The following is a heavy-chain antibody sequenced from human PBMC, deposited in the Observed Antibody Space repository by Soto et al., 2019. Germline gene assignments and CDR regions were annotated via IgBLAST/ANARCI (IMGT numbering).Heavy chain of an antibody. D-gene: IGHD3-22*01. V-gene: IGHV4-31*03. CDR2: IYYSGST. Sequence: QVQLQESGPGLVKPSQTLSLTCTVSGGSMSSGGYYWSWIRQHPGKGLEWIGYIYYSGSTYYNPSLKSRVTISVDTSKNQFSLKLSSVTAADTAVYYCARGSAYYYDSSGYSLFFDYWGQGTLVTVSS. CDR1: GGSMSSGGYY. J-gene: IGHJ4*02. CDR3: ARGSAYYYDSSGYSLFFDY.